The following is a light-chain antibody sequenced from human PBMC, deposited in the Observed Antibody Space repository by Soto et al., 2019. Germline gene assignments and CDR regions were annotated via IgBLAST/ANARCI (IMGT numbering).Light chain of an antibody. CDR3: QQYRMSPNT. CDR1: QSVSSSY. J-gene: IGKJ5*01. Sequence: DIVLTQSPSTLSSSPGDRATLSCGASQSVSSSYLAWFQQKPGLAPRLLIYGASTRATGIPDRFSGSGSGTDFSLTIRGLKPEDFAVYYCQQYRMSPNTFGQGTRLEIK. V-gene: IGKV3D-20*01. CDR2: GAS.